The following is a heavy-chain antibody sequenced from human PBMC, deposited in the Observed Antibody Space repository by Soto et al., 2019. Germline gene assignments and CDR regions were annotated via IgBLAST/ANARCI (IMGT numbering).Heavy chain of an antibody. D-gene: IGHD3-22*01. CDR1: GGSFSGYY. Sequence: QVQLQQWGAGLLKPSETLSLTCAVYGGSFSGYYWSWIRQPPGKGLEWIGEINHSGSTNYNPSLKSRVTISVDTSKNQFSLKLSSVTAAXTAVYXCARTYYYDSSGYYFLYYFDYWGQGTLVTVSS. CDR2: INHSGST. CDR3: ARTYYYDSSGYYFLYYFDY. J-gene: IGHJ4*02. V-gene: IGHV4-34*01.